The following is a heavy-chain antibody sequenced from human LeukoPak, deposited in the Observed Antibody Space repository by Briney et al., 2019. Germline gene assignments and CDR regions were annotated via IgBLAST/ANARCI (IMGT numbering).Heavy chain of an antibody. Sequence: GASVKVSCKASGYTFTGYYMHWVRQAPGQGLEWMGWINPNSGGTNYAQKFQGRVTMTRDTSISTAYMELSRLRSDDTAVYYCARRSPPQRPDYPFDYWGQGTLVTVSS. V-gene: IGHV1-2*02. D-gene: IGHD4-11*01. CDR2: INPNSGGT. CDR1: GYTFTGYY. J-gene: IGHJ4*02. CDR3: ARRSPPQRPDYPFDY.